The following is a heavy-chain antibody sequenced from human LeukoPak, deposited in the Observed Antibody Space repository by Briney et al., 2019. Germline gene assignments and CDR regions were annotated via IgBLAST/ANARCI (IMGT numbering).Heavy chain of an antibody. J-gene: IGHJ5*02. Sequence: ASVKVSCKASGYTFSSYDINWVRQATGQGLEWMGGIIPIFGTANYAQKFQGRVTITADESTSTAYMELSSLRSEDTAVYYCARDEVVRGSFSNWFDPWGQGTLVTVSS. CDR2: IIPIFGTA. D-gene: IGHD1-26*01. V-gene: IGHV1-69*13. CDR3: ARDEVVRGSFSNWFDP. CDR1: GYTFSSYD.